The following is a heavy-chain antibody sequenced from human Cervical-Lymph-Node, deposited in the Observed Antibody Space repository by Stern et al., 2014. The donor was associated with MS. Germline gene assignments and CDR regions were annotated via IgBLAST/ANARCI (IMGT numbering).Heavy chain of an antibody. Sequence: QVQLVQSGAEVKKPGSSVKVSCKASGGTFSSYAISWVRQAPGQGFEWMVGIIPIFGTANYAQKFQGRVTITADDFTRRASMDLSSLRSEDTAVYSCARVYGTEPMEYYFNYWGQGTLVTVSS. CDR1: GGTFSSYA. D-gene: IGHD1-14*01. J-gene: IGHJ4*02. CDR3: ARVYGTEPMEYYFNY. CDR2: IIPIFGTA. V-gene: IGHV1-69*12.